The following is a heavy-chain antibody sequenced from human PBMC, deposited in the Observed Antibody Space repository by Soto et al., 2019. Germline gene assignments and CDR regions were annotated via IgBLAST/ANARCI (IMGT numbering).Heavy chain of an antibody. V-gene: IGHV4-39*01. CDR2: IYYSGST. CDR3: ARRQQWLAGYFDY. Sequence: QLQLQESGPGLVQPSETLSLTCAVSGDSISSSGFYWGWIRQPSGKGLEWIGSIYYSGSTYYNPSLKSRVTISVDTSKSQFSLKMRSVTAADTAVYYCARRQQWLAGYFDYWGQGTLVTVSS. D-gene: IGHD6-19*01. J-gene: IGHJ4*02. CDR1: GDSISSSGFY.